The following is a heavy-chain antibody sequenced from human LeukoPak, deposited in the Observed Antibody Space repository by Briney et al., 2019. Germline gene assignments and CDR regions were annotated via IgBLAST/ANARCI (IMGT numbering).Heavy chain of an antibody. J-gene: IGHJ6*02. CDR2: MNPNSGST. Sequence: ASVKVSCKASGYTFTSYDINWVRQATGQGLEWMGWMNPNSGSTGYAQKFQGRVTMTRNTSISTAYMELSSLRSEDTAVYYCARGRAYGDYVSLSAEIQYGMDVWGQGTTVTVSS. CDR3: ARGRAYGDYVSLSAEIQYGMDV. CDR1: GYTFTSYD. D-gene: IGHD4-17*01. V-gene: IGHV1-8*01.